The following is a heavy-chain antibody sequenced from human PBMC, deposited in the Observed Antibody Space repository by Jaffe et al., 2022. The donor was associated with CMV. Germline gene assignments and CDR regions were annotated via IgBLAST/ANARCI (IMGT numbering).Heavy chain of an antibody. CDR3: TASYLGN. Sequence: EVQLVESGGGLVKPGGSLRLSCSASGFTLSNTWVSWARQAPGKGLEWVGLIKSKTNGGTTDYTAPVKGRFTISRDDSKNTVFLQMNSLRSEDTAIYYCTASYLGNWGQGTLVTVSS. CDR1: GFTLSNTW. J-gene: IGHJ4*02. CDR2: IKSKTNGGTT. V-gene: IGHV3-15*01. D-gene: IGHD3-10*01.